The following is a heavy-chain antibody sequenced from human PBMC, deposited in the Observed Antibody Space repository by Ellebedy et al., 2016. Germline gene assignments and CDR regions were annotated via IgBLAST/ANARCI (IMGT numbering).Heavy chain of an antibody. D-gene: IGHD2-15*01. CDR2: VSYTGST. CDR1: GGSMSSYY. CDR3: ARGPRHCSGATCYSPNFDS. Sequence: SETLSLTXTVSGGSMSSYYWSWIRQSPGQGLEWIGYVSYTGSTRYNSSLKSRVTISTDTSKNHFSLRLSSVTAAATAVYFCARGPRHCSGATCYSPNFDSWGQGTLVTVSS. V-gene: IGHV4-59*01. J-gene: IGHJ4*02.